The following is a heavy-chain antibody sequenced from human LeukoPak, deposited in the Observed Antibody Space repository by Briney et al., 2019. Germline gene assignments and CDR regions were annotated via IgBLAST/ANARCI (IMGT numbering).Heavy chain of an antibody. J-gene: IGHJ4*02. Sequence: PGGSLRLSCAASGFTFSTYWMIWVRQAPGKGLEWVANIKEDGSEKYYVDSVKDRFTISRDNAKNSLYLQMNSLRVEDTAVYYCARAPYGENYWGQGTLVTVSS. V-gene: IGHV3-7*04. CDR3: ARAPYGENY. CDR2: IKEDGSEK. D-gene: IGHD4-17*01. CDR1: GFTFSTYW.